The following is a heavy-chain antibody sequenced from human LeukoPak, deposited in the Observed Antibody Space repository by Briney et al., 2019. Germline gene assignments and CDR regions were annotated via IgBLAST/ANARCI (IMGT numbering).Heavy chain of an antibody. CDR2: ISNSGST. V-gene: IGHV4-38-2*01. CDR1: GYSISSGYY. D-gene: IGHD1-26*01. CDR3: ARRVTYGSYYSYFDY. J-gene: IGHJ4*02. Sequence: SETLSLTCAVSGYSISSGYYWGWIRQPPGKGLEWIGTISNSGSTNYNPSLKSRVTISVDTSKNQFSLKVTSVTAADTAVYYCARRVTYGSYYSYFDYWGQETVVTVSS.